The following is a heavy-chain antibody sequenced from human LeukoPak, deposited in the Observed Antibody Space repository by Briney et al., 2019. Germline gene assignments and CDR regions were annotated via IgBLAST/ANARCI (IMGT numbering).Heavy chain of an antibody. CDR3: AREGSYCVGGDCYSFDF. D-gene: IGHD2-21*02. CDR1: GYRFISNY. V-gene: IGHV1-2*02. J-gene: IGHJ4*02. CDR2: MHPWNGNT. Sequence: ASVKVSCKASGYRFISNYIQWVRQAPGLGPEWMGWMHPWNGNTRYAEKFQGRVTMTRDTSINTAYMDLSSLRSDDTAVYYCAREGSYCVGGDCYSFDFWGQGTLITVSS.